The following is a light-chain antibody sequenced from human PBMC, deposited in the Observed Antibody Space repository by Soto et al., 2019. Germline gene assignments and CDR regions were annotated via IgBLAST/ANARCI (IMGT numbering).Light chain of an antibody. CDR1: SSDVGAYNY. CDR2: DVR. CDR3: FSYTSSSSWV. Sequence: QSALTQPASVSGYPGQSITISCTGTSSDVGAYNYVSWYQQQPGKAPKLMIYDVRNWPSGVSDRFSGSKSGNTASLTISGLHAEDEADYYCFSYTSSSSWVFGGRTKLTVL. V-gene: IGLV2-14*03. J-gene: IGLJ3*02.